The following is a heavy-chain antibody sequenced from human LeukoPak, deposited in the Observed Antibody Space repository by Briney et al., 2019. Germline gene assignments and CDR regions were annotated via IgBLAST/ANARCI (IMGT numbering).Heavy chain of an antibody. D-gene: IGHD3-22*01. CDR3: ARGGQSYYYDSSGYQSFDP. J-gene: IGHJ5*02. V-gene: IGHV1-18*04. Sequence: ASVKVSCKASGYTFTSYYMHWVRQAPGRGLEWMGWISAYNGNTNYAQKLQGRVTMTTDTSTSTAYMELRSLRSEDTAVYYCARGGQSYYYDSSGYQSFDPWGQGTLVTVSS. CDR2: ISAYNGNT. CDR1: GYTFTSYY.